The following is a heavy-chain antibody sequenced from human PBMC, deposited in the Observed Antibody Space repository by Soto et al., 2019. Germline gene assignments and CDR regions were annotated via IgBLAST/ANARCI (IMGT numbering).Heavy chain of an antibody. Sequence: QVQLVQSGAEVKKPGASVKVSCKASGYTFTSSAIRWVRQAPGQGLEWMGWISAYNGNTNYAQKIQGRVTITTGTSTRAAYMEQRSLRSDDTAVYYCARELNPSYNSSWVRHAFDIWGQGTMVTVSS. CDR2: ISAYNGNT. J-gene: IGHJ3*02. V-gene: IGHV1-18*01. D-gene: IGHD6-13*01. CDR1: GYTFTSSA. CDR3: ARELNPSYNSSWVRHAFDI.